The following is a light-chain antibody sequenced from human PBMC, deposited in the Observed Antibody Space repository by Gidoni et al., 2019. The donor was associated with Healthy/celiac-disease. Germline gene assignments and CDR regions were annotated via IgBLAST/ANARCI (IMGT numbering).Light chain of an antibody. V-gene: IGLV3-21*02. CDR2: VDS. Sequence: SYVLTQPPSVSVAPGQTARITCGGNNIGSKSVHWYQQNPVQAPVLVVYVDSARPSGIPERFSGSNSGNTATLTISRVEAGDEADYYCQVWDSSSDHVVFGGGTKLTVL. CDR1: NIGSKS. CDR3: QVWDSSSDHVV. J-gene: IGLJ2*01.